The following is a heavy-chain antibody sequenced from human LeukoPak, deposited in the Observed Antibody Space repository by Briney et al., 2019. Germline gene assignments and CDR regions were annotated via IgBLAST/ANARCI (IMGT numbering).Heavy chain of an antibody. Sequence: PSETLSLTCAVYDGSFSGYYWSWIRQPPGKGLEWIGEINHSGSTNYNPSLKSRVTISVDTSKNQFSLKLSSVTAADTAVYYCATLWELPLGVYWGQGTLVTVSS. CDR1: DGSFSGYY. J-gene: IGHJ4*02. CDR3: ATLWELPLGVY. V-gene: IGHV4-34*01. D-gene: IGHD1-26*01. CDR2: INHSGST.